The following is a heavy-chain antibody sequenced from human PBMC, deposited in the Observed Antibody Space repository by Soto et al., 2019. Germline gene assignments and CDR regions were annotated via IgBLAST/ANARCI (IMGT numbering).Heavy chain of an antibody. CDR3: ARDLRLSEDH. Sequence: EVHLVESGGGLVQPGESLRLSCAASGFTFSSYWMTWVRQTPGKGLEWVANVKQDGSEKYYMDSVKGRFTISRDNAKNSLYLQMNSLRAEDTAVYYCARDLRLSEDHWGQGTLVTVSS. D-gene: IGHD4-17*01. V-gene: IGHV3-7*01. J-gene: IGHJ4*02. CDR2: VKQDGSEK. CDR1: GFTFSSYW.